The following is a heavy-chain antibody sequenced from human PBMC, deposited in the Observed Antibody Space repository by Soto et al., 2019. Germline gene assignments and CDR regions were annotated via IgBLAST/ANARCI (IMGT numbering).Heavy chain of an antibody. CDR2: IYYSGST. CDR1: GFSLSSISDY. J-gene: IGHJ4*02. V-gene: IGHV4-39*01. D-gene: IGHD2-15*01. Sequence: SETTSLTSTLSGFSLSSISDYWGWIRPPPGKGLEWIGSIYYSGSTYYNPSLKSRVTIYVDTSKNQFSLKLSSVTAADTAVYYCARGGSRSRSHFDYWGQGTLVTVSS. CDR3: ARGGSRSRSHFDY.